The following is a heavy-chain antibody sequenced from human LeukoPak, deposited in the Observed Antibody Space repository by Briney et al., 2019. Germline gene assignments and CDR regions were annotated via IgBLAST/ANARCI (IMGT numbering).Heavy chain of an antibody. CDR2: INHSGST. CDR1: GYSITSGFS. J-gene: IGHJ5*02. Sequence: PSETLSLTCAVSGYSITSGFSWGWIRQPPGKGLEWIGEINHSGSTNYNPSLKSRVTISVDTSKNHFSLKLSSVTAADTAVYYCARGGITHWFDPWGQGTLVTVSS. CDR3: ARGGITHWFDP. V-gene: IGHV4-38-2*01. D-gene: IGHD1-14*01.